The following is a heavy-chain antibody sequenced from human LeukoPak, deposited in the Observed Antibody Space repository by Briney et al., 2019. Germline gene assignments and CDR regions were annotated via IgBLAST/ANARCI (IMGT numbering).Heavy chain of an antibody. D-gene: IGHD3-10*02. CDR1: GFTFSTYN. CDR2: ISPNSGYI. Sequence: GGSLRLSCAASGFTFSTYNMHWVRQAPGKGLEWVSSISPNSGYIYYADSVKGRFTISRDNAKNSLYLQMNSLRAEDTAVYYCAELGITMIGGVWGKGTTVTISS. CDR3: AELGITMIGGV. J-gene: IGHJ6*04. V-gene: IGHV3-21*01.